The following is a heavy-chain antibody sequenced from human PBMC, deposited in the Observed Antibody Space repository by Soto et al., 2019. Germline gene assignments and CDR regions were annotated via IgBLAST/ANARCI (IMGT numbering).Heavy chain of an antibody. Sequence: PGGSLRLSCAASGFTFSSYGMHWVRQAPGKGLEWVAVISYDGSNKYYAGSVKGRFTISRDNSKNTLYLQMNSLRAEDTAVYYCAKAFSYRIAVAGDYWGQGSLVTVSS. D-gene: IGHD6-19*01. J-gene: IGHJ4*02. V-gene: IGHV3-30*18. CDR3: AKAFSYRIAVAGDY. CDR1: GFTFSSYG. CDR2: ISYDGSNK.